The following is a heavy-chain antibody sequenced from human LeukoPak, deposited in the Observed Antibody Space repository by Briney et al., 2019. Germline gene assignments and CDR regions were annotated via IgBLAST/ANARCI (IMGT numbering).Heavy chain of an antibody. D-gene: IGHD6-13*01. CDR1: QFTFNIYP. CDR2: IAYDGTNI. CDR3: ATDLRGLAAAGIPYGMNV. Sequence: GGSLRLSCAASQFTFNIYPMHWVRQAPGKGLEWVATIAYDGTNIFYAGFVRGRFTISRDNSKSALFLQMNSLRAEDTAVYYCATDLRGLAAAGIPYGMNVWGQGTTVTVSS. J-gene: IGHJ6*02. V-gene: IGHV3-30-3*01.